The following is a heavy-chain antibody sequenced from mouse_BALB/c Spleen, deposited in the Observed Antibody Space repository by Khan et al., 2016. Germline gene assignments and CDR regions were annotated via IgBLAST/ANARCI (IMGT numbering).Heavy chain of an antibody. D-gene: IGHD1-1*01. CDR2: ITYSGST. Sequence: EVQLQESGPGLVKPSQSLSLTCTVTGYSIISDYAWNWIRQFPGDKLEWMGYITYSGSTTYNPSLKSRISITRDTSKNQFCLQLSSVTPADTATFYCARSGFTYASFSYWGQGTLVTVSA. J-gene: IGHJ3*01. CDR1: GYSIISDYA. V-gene: IGHV3-2*02. CDR3: ARSGFTYASFSY.